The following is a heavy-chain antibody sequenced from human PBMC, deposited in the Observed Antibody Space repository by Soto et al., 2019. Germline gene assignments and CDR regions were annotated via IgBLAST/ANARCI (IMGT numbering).Heavy chain of an antibody. CDR2: IYNDGST. Sequence: EVQLVVSGGGLTQPGGSLRLSCAVSGFTVGSNHVTWVRQATGKGLQWVSAIYNDGSTYYADSVKGRFTISRDNSKNAVFLQMNSLRAEDTAVYFCAGYGGNSVWGQGTLVTVSS. V-gene: IGHV3-53*01. J-gene: IGHJ4*02. CDR1: GFTVGSNH. CDR3: AGYGGNSV. D-gene: IGHD4-17*01.